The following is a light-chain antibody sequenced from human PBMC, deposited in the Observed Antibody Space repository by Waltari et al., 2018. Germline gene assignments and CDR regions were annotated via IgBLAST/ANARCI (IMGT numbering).Light chain of an antibody. V-gene: IGLV2-11*01. CDR1: SSAVGGYAY. CDR2: DVN. CDR3: CSYAGSYTWV. J-gene: IGLJ1*01. Sequence: QSALTQPRSVSGSPGQSVTISCTGTSSAVGGYAYVSWYQQNPGKAPKLMVFDVNRRPSGVPDRFSGSKSGNTASLTISGLQAEDEADYYCCSYAGSYTWVFGTGTKVTVL.